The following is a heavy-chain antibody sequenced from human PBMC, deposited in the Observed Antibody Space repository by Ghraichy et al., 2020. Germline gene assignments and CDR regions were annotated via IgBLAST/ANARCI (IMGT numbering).Heavy chain of an antibody. D-gene: IGHD6-13*01. CDR1: GFTFSNYW. V-gene: IGHV3-7*03. CDR3: TRHPGTGAAGTRN. CDR2: IKQDGSEK. J-gene: IGHJ4*02. Sequence: GGSLRLSCAASGFTFSNYWMSWVRQAPGKGLEWVANIKQDGSEKYYVDSVKGRFTISRDNAKNSLYLQMNSLRAEDTAIYYCTRHPGTGAAGTRNWGQGTLVTVSS.